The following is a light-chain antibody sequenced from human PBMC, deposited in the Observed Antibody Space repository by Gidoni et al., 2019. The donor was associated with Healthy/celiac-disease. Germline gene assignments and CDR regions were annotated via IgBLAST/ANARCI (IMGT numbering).Light chain of an antibody. CDR1: QSIRNW. CDR3: QKYNHY. V-gene: IGKV1-5*01. J-gene: IGKJ4*01. CDR2: DA. Sequence: DIQMTQSPSTLSASVGDRVTITCRARQSIRNWLAWYQQKPGNAPKLLIYDASRFSGNGSGTEFTLTISSLQPDDSATYYCQKYNHYFGGXTKVEIK.